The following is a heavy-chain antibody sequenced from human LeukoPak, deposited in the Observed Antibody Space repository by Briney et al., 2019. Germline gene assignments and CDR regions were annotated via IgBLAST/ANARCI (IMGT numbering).Heavy chain of an antibody. CDR3: ARRPDRIDY. Sequence: SETLSLTCTVSGNSISSGYYWDWIRQPPGKGLQWIGSVYHSGSTYYNPSLKSRVTISVDTSKNQFSLKLSSVTAADTAVYYCARRPDRIDYWGQGTLVTVSS. J-gene: IGHJ4*02. CDR1: GNSISSGYY. D-gene: IGHD1-14*01. CDR2: VYHSGST. V-gene: IGHV4-38-2*02.